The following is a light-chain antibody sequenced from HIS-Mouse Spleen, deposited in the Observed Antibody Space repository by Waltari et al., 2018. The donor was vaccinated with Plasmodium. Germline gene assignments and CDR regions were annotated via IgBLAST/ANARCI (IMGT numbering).Light chain of an antibody. J-gene: IGKJ4*01. CDR2: AAS. CDR1: QGISSY. Sequence: DIQLTQSPSFLSASVGDRVTIPCRASQGISSYLAWHQQKPGKAPKLLIYAASTLQSGVPSRFSGSGSGTEFTLTISSLQPEDFATYYCQQLNSYLLTFGGGTKVEIK. V-gene: IGKV1-9*01. CDR3: QQLNSYLLT.